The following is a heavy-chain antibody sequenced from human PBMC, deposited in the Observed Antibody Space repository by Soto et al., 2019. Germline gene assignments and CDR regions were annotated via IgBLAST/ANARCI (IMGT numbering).Heavy chain of an antibody. CDR3: ATASIHCSSTSCYDNWFDP. V-gene: IGHV5-51*01. J-gene: IGHJ5*02. CDR1: GYSFTSYW. CDR2: IYPGDSDT. Sequence: GESLKISCKGSGYSFTSYWIGWVRQMPGKGLEWIGIIYPGDSDTRYSPSFQGQVTISADKSISTAYLQWSSLKASDTAMYYCATASIHCSSTSCYDNWFDPWGQGTLVTVSS. D-gene: IGHD2-2*01.